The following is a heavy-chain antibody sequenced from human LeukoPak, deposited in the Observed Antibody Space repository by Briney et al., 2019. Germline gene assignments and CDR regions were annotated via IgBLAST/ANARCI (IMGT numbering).Heavy chain of an antibody. CDR3: VRNNNNDY. D-gene: IGHD2/OR15-2a*01. V-gene: IGHV3-23*01. Sequence: GGSLRLSCAASGFTFSSYSMNWVRQAPGQGLEWISAISGSGGSTYYADSVKGRFTISRDNSKNTLYLQMNSLRAEDTAVYYCVRNNNNDYWGQGTLVTVSS. J-gene: IGHJ4*02. CDR1: GFTFSSYS. CDR2: ISGSGGST.